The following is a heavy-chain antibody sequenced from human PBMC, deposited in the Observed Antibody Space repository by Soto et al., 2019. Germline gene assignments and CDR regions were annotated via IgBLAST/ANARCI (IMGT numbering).Heavy chain of an antibody. Sequence: SETLSLTCAVSGGSISKGDYSWSWIRQPPGKGLECIGYVYDSGTSYYSPSLKSRVSLLVDRSKNQFSLKLSSVTAADTAVYYCATRSSIYGDLIDYWGQGTLVTVSS. V-gene: IGHV4-30-2*02. J-gene: IGHJ4*02. CDR2: VYDSGTS. CDR3: ATRSSIYGDLIDY. CDR1: GGSISKGDYS. D-gene: IGHD4-17*01.